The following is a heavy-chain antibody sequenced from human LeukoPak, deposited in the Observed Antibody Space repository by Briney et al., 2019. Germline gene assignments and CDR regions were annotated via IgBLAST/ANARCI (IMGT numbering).Heavy chain of an antibody. Sequence: PGGSLRLSCAASGFTFSSYWMSWVRQAPGKGLEWVANIKQDGSEKYYVDSVKGRFTISRDNAKNSLYLQMNSLRAEDTAVYYCARGGHYYGSGTHRNWFDPWGQGTLVTVSS. CDR2: IKQDGSEK. CDR1: GFTFSSYW. CDR3: ARGGHYYGSGTHRNWFDP. D-gene: IGHD3-10*01. V-gene: IGHV3-7*01. J-gene: IGHJ5*02.